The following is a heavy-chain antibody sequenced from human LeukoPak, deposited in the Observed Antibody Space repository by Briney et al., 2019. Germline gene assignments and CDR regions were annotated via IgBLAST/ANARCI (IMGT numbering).Heavy chain of an antibody. CDR3: TTGAARAYSGSYSNC. CDR2: IKSKTDGGTT. V-gene: IGHV3-15*01. CDR1: GFTFSNAW. J-gene: IGHJ4*02. Sequence: GGSLRLSCAASGFTFSNAWMSWVRQAPGKGLEWVGGIKSKTDGGTTDYAAPVKGRFTISRDDSQNTLYLQMNSLKTEDTAVYYCTTGAARAYSGSYSNCWGQGTLVTVSS. D-gene: IGHD1-26*01.